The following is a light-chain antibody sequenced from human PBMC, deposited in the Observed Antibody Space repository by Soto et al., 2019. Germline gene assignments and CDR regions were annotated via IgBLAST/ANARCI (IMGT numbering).Light chain of an antibody. Sequence: IVLTRAPATLSVSPLERATLCCRAIETISTNLAWFQRKPGQPPRLLIYGSSTRATGVPDRFSGSGSGTEFTLIISSLQSEDVALYYCQQYSNWPPAITFGQGTRLEIK. CDR1: ETISTN. V-gene: IGKV3-15*01. CDR2: GSS. J-gene: IGKJ5*01. CDR3: QQYSNWPPAIT.